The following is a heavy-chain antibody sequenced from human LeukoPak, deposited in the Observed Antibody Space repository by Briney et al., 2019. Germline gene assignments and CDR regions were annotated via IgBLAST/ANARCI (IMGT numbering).Heavy chain of an antibody. J-gene: IGHJ4*02. CDR2: IDPSDSYT. D-gene: IGHD6-13*01. CDR3: ARSYSSSFSH. CDR1: GYSFTSSW. V-gene: IGHV5-10-1*01. Sequence: SGESLKISCKGSGYSFTSSWINWVRQMPGKGLEWMGRIDPSDSYTNYSPSFQGHVTISADKSISTAYLQWSSLKASDTAMYYCARSYSSSFSHWGQGTLVSVSS.